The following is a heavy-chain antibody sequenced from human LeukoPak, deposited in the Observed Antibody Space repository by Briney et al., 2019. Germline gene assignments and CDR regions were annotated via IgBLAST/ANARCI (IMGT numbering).Heavy chain of an antibody. V-gene: IGHV4-39*01. CDR1: GGSIGSSNNY. D-gene: IGHD6-13*01. CDR2: ISYSGSN. CDR3: ARHLLKGSTWYWHLAYFDY. J-gene: IGHJ4*02. Sequence: SETLSLTCTVSGGSIGSSNNYWGWIRQPPGKGLEWIGSISYSGSNYDNPSLKSRVAISVDTSKNQFSLKLNSVTAADTAVYYCARHLLKGSTWYWHLAYFDYWGQGTLVTASS.